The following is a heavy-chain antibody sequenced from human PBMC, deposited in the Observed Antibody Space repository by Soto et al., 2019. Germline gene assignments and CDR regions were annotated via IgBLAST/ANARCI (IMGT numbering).Heavy chain of an antibody. CDR1: GLTFGIRS. D-gene: IGHD3-10*01. V-gene: IGHV3-23*01. Sequence: SLKLXCVSSGLTFGIRSRSCCRQSPGEGLQWVSTITDTGGDAKYSDSVRGRFVISRDNSKKTLYLQMTSLTAEDSAMYFCERGSTDSYTGSRIFELWGRRTLVTVSS. J-gene: IGHJ4*02. CDR2: ITDTGGDA. CDR3: ERGSTDSYTGSRIFEL.